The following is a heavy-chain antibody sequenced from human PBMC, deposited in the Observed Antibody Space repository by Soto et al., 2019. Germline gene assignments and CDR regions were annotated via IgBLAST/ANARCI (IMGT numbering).Heavy chain of an antibody. V-gene: IGHV4-34*01. CDR3: ARRDSSDGLYYFDY. CDR2: INHSGST. J-gene: IGHJ4*02. Sequence: QVQLQQWGAGLLKPSETLSLTCAVYGGSFSGYYWSWIRQPPGKGLEWIGEINHSGSTNYNPSLQSRVTIPVDTSKHQFSLKLSSVTAADTAVYYCARRDSSDGLYYFDYWGQGTLVTVSS. D-gene: IGHD3-22*01. CDR1: GGSFSGYY.